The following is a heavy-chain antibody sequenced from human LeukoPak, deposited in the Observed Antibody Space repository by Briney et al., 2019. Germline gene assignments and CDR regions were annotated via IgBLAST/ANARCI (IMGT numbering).Heavy chain of an antibody. D-gene: IGHD2/OR15-2a*01. CDR2: ISSSSRDI. CDR3: ARDTWAYYMDV. Sequence: PGGPLRLSCAASGFTFSSYTMNWVRQAPGKGLEWVAAISSSSRDIFYADSVKGRFSISRDNTQNSLSLRMNSLRAEDTAVYYCARDTWAYYMDVWGKGTTVTISS. V-gene: IGHV3-21*01. CDR1: GFTFSSYT. J-gene: IGHJ6*03.